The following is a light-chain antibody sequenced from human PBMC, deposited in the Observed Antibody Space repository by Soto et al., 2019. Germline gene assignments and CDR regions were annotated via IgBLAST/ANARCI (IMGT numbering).Light chain of an antibody. V-gene: IGKV1-5*01. CDR2: AAS. J-gene: IGKJ1*01. CDR3: QQLNDYPVT. CDR1: QSISSW. Sequence: DIQMTQSPSTLSASVGDRVTISFLASQSISSWLAWYQQKPGKAPKLLIYAASTLQSGVPSRFSGSGSGTDFTLSISSLQPEDFATYYCQQLNDYPVTFGQGTKVDIK.